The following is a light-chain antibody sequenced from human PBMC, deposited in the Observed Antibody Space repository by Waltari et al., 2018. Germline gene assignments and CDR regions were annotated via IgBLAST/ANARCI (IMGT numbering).Light chain of an antibody. CDR3: ATWDDSLNVVV. CDR2: NTD. Sequence: QSVLTQAPSASATPGQRVTISCSGSSPNIGFNTVKWYQEVPGTAPKLLIFNTDQRPSGVPERFSGSKSGTSASLAISGLQSDDEAVYYCATWDDSLNVVVFGGGTKLTVL. V-gene: IGLV1-44*01. J-gene: IGLJ2*01. CDR1: SPNIGFNT.